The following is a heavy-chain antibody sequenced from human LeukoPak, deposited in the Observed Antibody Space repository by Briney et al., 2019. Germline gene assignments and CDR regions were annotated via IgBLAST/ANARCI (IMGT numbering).Heavy chain of an antibody. CDR1: GGSISSSSYY. CDR2: IYYSGST. J-gene: IGHJ6*02. Sequence: PSETLSLTCTVSGGSISSSSYYWGWIRQPPGKGLEWIGSIYYSGSTYYNPSLKSRVTISVDTSKNQFSLKLSSVTAADTAVYYCARVRCSSTSCYYYYYYGMDVWGQGTTVTVSS. V-gene: IGHV4-39*01. CDR3: ARVRCSSTSCYYYYYYGMDV. D-gene: IGHD2-2*01.